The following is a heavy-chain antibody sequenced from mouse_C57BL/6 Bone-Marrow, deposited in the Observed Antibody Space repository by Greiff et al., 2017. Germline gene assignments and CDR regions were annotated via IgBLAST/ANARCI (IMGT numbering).Heavy chain of an antibody. CDR1: GYTFTSYW. CDR2: IHPNSGST. V-gene: IGHV1-64*01. D-gene: IGHD1-1*01. J-gene: IGHJ3*01. Sequence: VQLQQPGAELVKPGASVKLSCKASGYTFTSYWMHWVKQTPGQGLEWIGMIHPNSGSTNYNEKFKSKATLTVDKSSSTAYMQLSSLTSEDSAVYYCARHYGSSPFAYWGQGTLVTVSA. CDR3: ARHYGSSPFAY.